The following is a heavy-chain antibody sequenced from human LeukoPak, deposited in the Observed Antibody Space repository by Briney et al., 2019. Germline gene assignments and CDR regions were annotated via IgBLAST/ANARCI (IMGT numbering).Heavy chain of an antibody. D-gene: IGHD6-6*01. CDR1: GFTFSSYA. J-gene: IGHJ3*02. CDR3: AKDGGGEQLGREAFDI. CDR2: IRYDGSNK. Sequence: GGSLRLSCAASGFTFSSYAMSWVRQAPGKGLEWVAFIRYDGSNKYYADSVKGRFTISRDNSKNTLYLQMNSLRAEDTAVYYCAKDGGGEQLGREAFDIWGQGTMVTVSS. V-gene: IGHV3-30*02.